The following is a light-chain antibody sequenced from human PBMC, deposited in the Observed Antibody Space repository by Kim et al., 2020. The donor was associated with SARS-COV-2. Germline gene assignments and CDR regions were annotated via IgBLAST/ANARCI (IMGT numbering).Light chain of an antibody. Sequence: GQSVTSSCAGTSSDVGGYNYVSWYQQHPGKAPKLMIYDVSKRPSGVPDRFSGYKSGNTASLTISGLQAEDEADYYCCSYAGSYTWVFGGGTQLTVL. CDR2: DVS. CDR3: CSYAGSYTWV. CDR1: SSDVGGYNY. V-gene: IGLV2-11*01. J-gene: IGLJ3*02.